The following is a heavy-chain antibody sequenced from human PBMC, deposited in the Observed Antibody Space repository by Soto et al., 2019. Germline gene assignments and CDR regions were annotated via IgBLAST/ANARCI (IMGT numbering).Heavy chain of an antibody. CDR3: ARDVERLGVQFVL. Sequence: QVQLVQSGAEVKKPGASVKVSCKASGSTFTSYYMHWVRQAPGQGLEWMGIINPSGGTTNYSQKFHGRVTLTRDSSTSTVYMELSSLRSEDTAVYYCARDVERLGVQFVLWGRGTLVTISA. V-gene: IGHV1-46*01. CDR2: INPSGGTT. CDR1: GSTFTSYY. D-gene: IGHD3-10*01. J-gene: IGHJ2*01.